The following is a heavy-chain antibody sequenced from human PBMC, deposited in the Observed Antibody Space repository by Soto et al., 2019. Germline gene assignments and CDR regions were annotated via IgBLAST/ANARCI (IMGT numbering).Heavy chain of an antibody. J-gene: IGHJ3*02. CDR3: AVLCYPPLEDFDI. Sequence: QVQLVQSGAEVKKPGASVKLSCKASGYTFTSHDIHWVRQAPGQRPERMGWINVGNGIAKYSQRFQGRVTITRDISASTAYMDLSSLTSEDTAVYYCAVLCYPPLEDFDIWGQGTWVSVSS. V-gene: IGHV1-3*01. CDR2: INVGNGIA. D-gene: IGHD2-8*01. CDR1: GYTFTSHD.